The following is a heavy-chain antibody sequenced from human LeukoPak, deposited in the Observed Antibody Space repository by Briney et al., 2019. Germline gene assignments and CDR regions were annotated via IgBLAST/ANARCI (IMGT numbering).Heavy chain of an antibody. CDR3: ARDGLAKPFDY. J-gene: IGHJ4*02. V-gene: IGHV7-4-1*02. D-gene: IGHD6-19*01. Sequence: ASVKVSCKASGYTITSYAMNWVRQAPGQGLEWIGWINTITGNPTYAQGFTGRFVFSLDTSVSTAYLQISSLKAEDTAVYYCARDGLAKPFDYWGQGTLDTVSS. CDR1: GYTITSYA. CDR2: INTITGNP.